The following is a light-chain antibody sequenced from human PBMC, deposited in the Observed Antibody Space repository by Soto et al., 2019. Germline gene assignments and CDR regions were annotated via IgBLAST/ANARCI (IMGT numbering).Light chain of an antibody. CDR1: SSNIGSNY. CDR3: NSYTSSHTLL. V-gene: IGLV1-47*01. J-gene: IGLJ2*01. Sequence: QSVLTQPPSASGTPGQRVTISCSGSSSNIGSNYVYWYQQLPGTAPKLLIYRNNQRPSGVPDRFSGSKSGTSASLAISGLRSEDEADYYCNSYTSSHTLLFGGGTKLTVL. CDR2: RNN.